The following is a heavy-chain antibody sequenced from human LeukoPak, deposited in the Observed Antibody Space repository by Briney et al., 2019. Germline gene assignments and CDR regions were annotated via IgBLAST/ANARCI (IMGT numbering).Heavy chain of an antibody. J-gene: IGHJ4*02. D-gene: IGHD3-3*01. CDR3: ARVPNLNYDFWSGYPPYFDY. CDR2: INPNSGGT. V-gene: IGHV1-2*02. CDR1: GYTFTGYY. Sequence: EASVKVSCKASGYTFTGYYMHWVRQAPGQGLEWMGWINPNSGGTNYAQKFQGRVTMTRDTSISTAYMELSRLRSDDTAVYYCARVPNLNYDFWSGYPPYFDYWGQGTLVTVSS.